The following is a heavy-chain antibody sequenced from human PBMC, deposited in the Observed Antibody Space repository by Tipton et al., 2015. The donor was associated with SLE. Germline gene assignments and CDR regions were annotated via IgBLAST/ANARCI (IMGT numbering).Heavy chain of an antibody. V-gene: IGHV4-4*07. CDR1: GVSIRSYS. CDR2: IYTSGGT. Sequence: LRLSCTISGVSIRSYSWNWIRQPAGKGLEWIGQIYTSGGTNYSPSLKTRVTMSVDTSKKQFSLSLSSVTAADTAAYFCAGADYTNYGLWGQGTTVTVSS. CDR3: AGADYTNYGL. D-gene: IGHD4-11*01. J-gene: IGHJ6*02.